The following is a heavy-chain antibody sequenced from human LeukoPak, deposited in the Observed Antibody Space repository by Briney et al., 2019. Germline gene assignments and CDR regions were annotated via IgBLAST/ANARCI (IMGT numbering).Heavy chain of an antibody. CDR2: FDPEYGET. D-gene: IGHD5-24*01. CDR3: ATEMEVGDAYNLDAFDI. Sequence: ASVKVSCKVFGYTLTELVMHWVRQAPGKGLEWMGGFDPEYGETIYAQKFQGRVTMTEDTSTDTAYMELSSLRSDDTAVYYCATEMEVGDAYNLDAFDIWGQGTMVTVSS. J-gene: IGHJ3*02. CDR1: GYTLTELV. V-gene: IGHV1-24*01.